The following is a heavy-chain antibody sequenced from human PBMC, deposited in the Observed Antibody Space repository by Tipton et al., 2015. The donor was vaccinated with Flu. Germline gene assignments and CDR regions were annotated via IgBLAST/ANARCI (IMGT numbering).Heavy chain of an antibody. CDR3: AREGDYYDSSGPISLFYY. CDR1: VGSFSGYY. V-gene: IGHV4-34*01. Sequence: TLSLTCAVYVGSFSGYYWSWIRQPPGKGLEWIGEINHSGSTNYNPSLKSRVTISVDTSKNQFSLKLSSVTAADTAVYYCAREGDYYDSSGPISLFYYWGQGTLVTVSS. CDR2: INHSGST. D-gene: IGHD3-22*01. J-gene: IGHJ4*02.